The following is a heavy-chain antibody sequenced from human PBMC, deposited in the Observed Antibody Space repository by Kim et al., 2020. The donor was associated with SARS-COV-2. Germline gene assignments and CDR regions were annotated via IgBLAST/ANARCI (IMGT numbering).Heavy chain of an antibody. CDR2: IWYDGSNK. V-gene: IGHV3-33*06. CDR1: GFTFSSYG. CDR3: AKEDIVVVPAGNHRYYYYGMDV. D-gene: IGHD2-2*01. Sequence: GGSLRLSCAASGFTFSSYGMHWVRQAPGKGLEWVAVIWYDGSNKYYADSVKGRFTISRDNSKNTLYLQMNSLRAEDTAVYYCAKEDIVVVPAGNHRYYYYGMDVWGQGTTVTVSS. J-gene: IGHJ6*02.